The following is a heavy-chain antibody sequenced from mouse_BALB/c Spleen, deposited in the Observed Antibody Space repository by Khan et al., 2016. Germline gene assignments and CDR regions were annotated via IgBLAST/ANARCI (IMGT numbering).Heavy chain of an antibody. J-gene: IGHJ1*01. CDR1: GFTFTDYS. CDR3: ARRVRCYFDV. D-gene: IGHD1-1*01. CDR2: IKTETGEP. V-gene: IGHV9-2-1*01. Sequence: QIQLVQSGPELKKPGETVKISCKASGFTFTDYSLHWVKQAPGKGLKWMGWIKTETGEPTYADDFKGRFAFSLETSASTAYLQSNTLKGEDTATYFCARRVRCYFDVWGAGTTVTVSS.